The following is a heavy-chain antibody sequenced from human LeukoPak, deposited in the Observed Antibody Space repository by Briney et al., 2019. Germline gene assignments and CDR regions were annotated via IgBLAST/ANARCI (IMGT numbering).Heavy chain of an antibody. Sequence: XLRXXCAASGFTFSSYVMHWVRQAPGKGLEWVAFIRYDGSNKYYADSVKGRFTISRDNSKNTLCLQVNSLRAEDTAVCYCAKDPRDHSYGWSWRYFDYWGQGTLVTVSS. CDR2: IRYDGSNK. D-gene: IGHD5-18*01. CDR3: AKDPRDHSYGWSWRYFDY. J-gene: IGHJ4*02. CDR1: GFTFSSYV. V-gene: IGHV3-30*02.